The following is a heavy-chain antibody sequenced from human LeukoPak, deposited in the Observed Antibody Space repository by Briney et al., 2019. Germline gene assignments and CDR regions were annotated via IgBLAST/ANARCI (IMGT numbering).Heavy chain of an antibody. Sequence: SVKVSCKASGGTFSSYAISWVRQAPGQGLEWMGGIIPIFGTANYAQKFQGRVTITRDTSASTAYMELSSLRSEDTAVYYCARGARVVPAATLGDEEISDAFDIWGQGTMVTVSS. CDR2: IIPIFGTA. CDR1: GGTFSSYA. CDR3: ARGARVVPAATLGDEEISDAFDI. V-gene: IGHV1-69*05. D-gene: IGHD2-2*01. J-gene: IGHJ3*02.